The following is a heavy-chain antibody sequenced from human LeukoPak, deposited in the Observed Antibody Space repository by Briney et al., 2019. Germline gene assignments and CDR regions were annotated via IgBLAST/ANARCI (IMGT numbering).Heavy chain of an antibody. V-gene: IGHV4-34*01. J-gene: IGHJ6*02. CDR2: INHSGST. CDR1: GGSFSGYY. CDR3: ARVLSTSCHSVSDCHYGMDV. D-gene: IGHD2-2*01. Sequence: PSETLSLTCAVYGGSFSGYYWSWICQPPGKGLEWIGEINHSGSTNYNPSLKSRVTISVDTSKNQFSLKLSSVTAADTAVYYCARVLSTSCHSVSDCHYGMDVWGQGTTVTVSS.